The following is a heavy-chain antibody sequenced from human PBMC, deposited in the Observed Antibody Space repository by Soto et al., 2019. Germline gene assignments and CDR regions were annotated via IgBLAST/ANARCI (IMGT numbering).Heavy chain of an antibody. J-gene: IGHJ4*02. Sequence: QVQLVESGGGVVQPGRSLRLSCAASGFTFSSYGMHWVRQAPGKGLEWVAVISYDVSNQYYADSVKGRFTISRDNSKNTLYLQMNSLRAEDTAVYYCAKWGEQWEFDYWGQGTLVTVSS. CDR3: AKWGEQWEFDY. CDR2: ISYDVSNQ. D-gene: IGHD1-26*01. CDR1: GFTFSSYG. V-gene: IGHV3-30*18.